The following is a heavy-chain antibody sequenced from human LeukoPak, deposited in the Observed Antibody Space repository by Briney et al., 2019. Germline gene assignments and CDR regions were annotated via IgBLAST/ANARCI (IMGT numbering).Heavy chain of an antibody. J-gene: IGHJ6*02. CDR3: VRSEAGGLVRGVRVAYYYYYGMDV. Sequence: SQTLSLTCTVSGGSIGSGSYYWSWIRQPAGKGLEWIGRIYTSGSTNYNPSLKSRVTISVDTSKNQLSLKLSSVTAADTAVYYCVRSEAGGLVRGVRVAYYYYYGMDVWGQGTTVTVSS. CDR2: IYTSGST. D-gene: IGHD3-10*01. CDR1: GGSIGSGSYY. V-gene: IGHV4-61*02.